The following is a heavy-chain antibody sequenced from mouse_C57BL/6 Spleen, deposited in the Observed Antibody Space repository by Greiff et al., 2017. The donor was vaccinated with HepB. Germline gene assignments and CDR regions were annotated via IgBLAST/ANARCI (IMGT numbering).Heavy chain of an antibody. CDR1: GYTFTSYG. J-gene: IGHJ3*01. D-gene: IGHD1-1*01. CDR3: ARGADGSSSWFAY. Sequence: VQLQQSGAELARPGASVKLSCKASGYTFTSYGISWVKQRTGQGLEWIGEIYPRSGNTYYNEKFKGKATLTADKSSSTAYMALRSLTSEDSAVYFCARGADGSSSWFAYWGQGTLVTVSA. CDR2: IYPRSGNT. V-gene: IGHV1-81*01.